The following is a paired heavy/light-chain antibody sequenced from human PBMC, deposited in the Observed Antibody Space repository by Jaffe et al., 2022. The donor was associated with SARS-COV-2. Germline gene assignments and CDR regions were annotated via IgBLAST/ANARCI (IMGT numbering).Light chain of an antibody. CDR3: AAWDDSLNSWV. J-gene: IGLJ3*02. CDR1: SSNIGSNT. CDR2: SNN. Sequence: QSVLTQPPSASGTPGQRVTISCSGSSSNIGSNTVNWYQQLPGTAPKLLIYSNNQRPSGVPDRFSGSKSGTSASLAISGLQSEDEADYYCAAWDDSLNSWVFGGGTKLTVL. V-gene: IGLV1-44*01.
Heavy chain of an antibody. J-gene: IGHJ6*02. CDR3: AKATQENYYDSSGRTYYYYGMDV. Sequence: QVQLVESGGGVVQPGRSLRLSCAASGFTFSSYGMHWVRQAPGKGLEWVAVISYDGSNKYYADSVKGRFTISRDNSKNTLYLQMNSLRAEDTAVYYCAKATQENYYDSSGRTYYYYGMDVWGQGTTVTVSS. CDR2: ISYDGSNK. CDR1: GFTFSSYG. V-gene: IGHV3-30*18. D-gene: IGHD3-22*01.